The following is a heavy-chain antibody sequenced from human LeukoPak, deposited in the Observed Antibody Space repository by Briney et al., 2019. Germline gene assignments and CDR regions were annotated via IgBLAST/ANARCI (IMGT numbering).Heavy chain of an antibody. CDR2: ISSNGGST. CDR3: AKDLGYSSGLYGFDY. CDR1: GFTFSGHA. V-gene: IGHV3-64D*09. J-gene: IGHJ4*02. D-gene: IGHD6-19*01. Sequence: PGGSLRLSCSVSGFTFSGHAMHWVRQAPGKGLEYVSGISSNGGSTYYADSVKGRFTISSDNSKNTLYLQMSSLRAEDTAVYYCAKDLGYSSGLYGFDYWGQGTLVTVSS.